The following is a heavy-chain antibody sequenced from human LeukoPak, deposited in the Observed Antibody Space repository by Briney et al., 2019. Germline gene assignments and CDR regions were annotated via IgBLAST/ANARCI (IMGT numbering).Heavy chain of an antibody. Sequence: SETLSLTCTVSGDSTGSGSYCWGWIRQPPGKGLEWIGNLCYTGNTYCNPSLKSRVTILVDMSKNQFSLNLSSVTAADTAIYYCARRRGYSSYSDWGQGTLVTVSS. CDR2: LCYTGNT. CDR1: GDSTGSGSYC. V-gene: IGHV4-39*01. J-gene: IGHJ4*02. CDR3: ARRRGYSSYSD. D-gene: IGHD3-3*01.